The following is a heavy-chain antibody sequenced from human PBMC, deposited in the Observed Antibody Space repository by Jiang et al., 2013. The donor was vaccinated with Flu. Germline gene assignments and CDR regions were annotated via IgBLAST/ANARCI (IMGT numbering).Heavy chain of an antibody. D-gene: IGHD2-8*01. CDR3: ARGRTYCTNGVCYNNWFDP. CDR1: GYTFTSYG. CDR2: ISAYNGNT. V-gene: IGHV1-18*04. J-gene: IGHJ5*02. Sequence: CKASGYTFTSYGISWVRQAPGQGLEWMGWISAYNGNTNYAQKLQGRVTMTRNTSISTAYMELSSLRSEDTAVYYCARGRTYCTNGVCYNNWFDPWGQGTLVTVSS.